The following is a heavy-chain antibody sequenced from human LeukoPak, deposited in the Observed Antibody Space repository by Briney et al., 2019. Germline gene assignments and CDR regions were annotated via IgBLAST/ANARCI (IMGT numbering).Heavy chain of an antibody. CDR1: GGSLSTYY. CDR2: VYHSGNS. V-gene: IGHV4-4*07. Sequence: SETLSLTCSVSGGSLSTYYWSWIRQPAGKGLEWIGRVYHSGNSNYNPSLKSRVTMSVDTSKNQISLRLRSVIAADTAVYYCARDVFEYSVHYGMDVWGQGTTVTVSS. CDR3: ARDVFEYSVHYGMDV. D-gene: IGHD3-3*01. J-gene: IGHJ6*02.